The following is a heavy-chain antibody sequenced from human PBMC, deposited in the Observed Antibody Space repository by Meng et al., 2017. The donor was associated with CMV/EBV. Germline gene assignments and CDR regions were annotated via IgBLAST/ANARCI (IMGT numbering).Heavy chain of an antibody. CDR1: GGSIRSSSYY. V-gene: IGHV4-39*07. J-gene: IGHJ5*02. CDR3: ARGVVTMIVVYDP. D-gene: IGHD3-22*01. CDR2: IYYSGST. Sequence: QRAGPGPGKPSETLSLPCTVSGGSIRSSSYYWGWIRQPPGKGLEWIGSIYYSGSTYYNPSLKNRVTISVDTSKNQFSLKLSSVTAADTAVYYCARGVVTMIVVYDPWGQGTLVTVSS.